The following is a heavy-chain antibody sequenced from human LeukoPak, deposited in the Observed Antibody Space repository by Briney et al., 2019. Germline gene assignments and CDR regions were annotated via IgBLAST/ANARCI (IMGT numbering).Heavy chain of an antibody. CDR2: ISSSSSTI. CDR3: ARDKVDYGFDP. CDR1: GFTFSTYN. D-gene: IGHD4-17*01. V-gene: IGHV3-48*01. J-gene: IGHJ5*02. Sequence: PGGSLRLSCAASGFTFSTYNMNWVRQAPGKGLEWVSYISSSSSTIYYADSVKGRFTISRDNAKNSLYLQMNSLGAEDTAVYYCARDKVDYGFDPWGQGTLVTVSS.